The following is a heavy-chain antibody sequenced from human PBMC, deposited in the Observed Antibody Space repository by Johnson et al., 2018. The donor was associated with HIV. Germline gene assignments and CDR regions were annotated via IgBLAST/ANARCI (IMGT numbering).Heavy chain of an antibody. CDR1: GFTFSSFG. J-gene: IGHJ3*02. Sequence: QVQLVESGGGVVRPGGSLRLSCAASGFTFSSFGMHWVRQAPGKGLEWVAVVSYDGSNKYYAASVKGRFTISRDNSKNTLYLQMNSLRAEDTAVYYCARENWGQRMNAFDIWGQGTMVTVSS. V-gene: IGHV3-30*03. CDR2: VSYDGSNK. D-gene: IGHD7-27*01. CDR3: ARENWGQRMNAFDI.